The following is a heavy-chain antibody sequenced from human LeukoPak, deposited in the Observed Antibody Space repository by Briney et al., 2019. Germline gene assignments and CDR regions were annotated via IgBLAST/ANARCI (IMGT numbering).Heavy chain of an antibody. CDR1: GGSISSYY. CDR3: GGTMVRGVIDYWYFDL. Sequence: SETPSLTCTVSGGSISSYYWSWIRQPPGKGLEWIGYIYYSGSTNYNPSLKSRVTISVDTSKNQFSLKLSSVTAADTAVYYCGGTMVRGVIDYWYFDLWGRGTLVTVSS. V-gene: IGHV4-59*01. J-gene: IGHJ2*01. D-gene: IGHD3-10*01. CDR2: IYYSGST.